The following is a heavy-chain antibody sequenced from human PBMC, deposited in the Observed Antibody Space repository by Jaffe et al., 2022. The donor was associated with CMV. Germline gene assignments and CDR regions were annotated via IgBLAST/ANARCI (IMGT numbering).Heavy chain of an antibody. J-gene: IGHJ4*02. CDR3: ARSSSLDKYYFDY. Sequence: QVQLQESGPGLVKPSETLSLTCTVSGGSISSYYWSWIRQPPGKGLEWIGYIYYSGSTNYNPSLKSRVTISVDTSKNQFSLKLSSVTAADTAVYYCARSSSLDKYYFDYWGQGTLVTVSS. V-gene: IGHV4-59*01. CDR2: IYYSGST. CDR1: GGSISSYY. D-gene: IGHD6-13*01.